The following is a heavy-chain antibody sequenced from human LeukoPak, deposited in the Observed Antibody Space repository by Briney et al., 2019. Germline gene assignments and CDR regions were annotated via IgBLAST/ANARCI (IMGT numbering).Heavy chain of an antibody. J-gene: IGHJ3*02. D-gene: IGHD2-21*01. CDR3: LTIVETDIEAFDI. V-gene: IGHV3-74*01. Sequence: PGGSLRLSCAASGFTVSSNYMSWVRQAPGKGLEWVSRINPDDGSTSYADSVKGRFTISRDNAKSTLYLQMNSLRAEDTAVYYCLTIVETDIEAFDIWGQGTKVTVSS. CDR1: GFTVSSNY. CDR2: INPDDGST.